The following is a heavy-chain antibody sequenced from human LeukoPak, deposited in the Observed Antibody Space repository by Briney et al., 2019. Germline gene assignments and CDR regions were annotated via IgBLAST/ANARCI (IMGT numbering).Heavy chain of an antibody. CDR3: ARSRRYSSSSDY. CDR1: GYTFTSYG. CDR2: IIPIFGTA. J-gene: IGHJ4*02. Sequence: VASVKVSCKASGYTFTSYGISWVRQAPGQGLEWMGGIIPIFGTANYAQKFQGRVTITADESTSTAYMELSSLRSEDTAVYYCARSRRYSSSSDYWGQGTLVTVCS. V-gene: IGHV1-69*13. D-gene: IGHD6-6*01.